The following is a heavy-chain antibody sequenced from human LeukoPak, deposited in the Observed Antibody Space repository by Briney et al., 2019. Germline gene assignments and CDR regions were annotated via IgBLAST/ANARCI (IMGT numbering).Heavy chain of an antibody. V-gene: IGHV1-69*04. CDR1: GYTFTDYY. J-gene: IGHJ4*02. D-gene: IGHD5-18*01. Sequence: SVKVSCKASGYTFTDYYMHWVRQAPGQGLEWMGRIIPILGIANYARNFQGRVTITADKSTNTAYMELSSLTSEDTAVYYCARDPDTAMVEVDYWGQGTLVTVSS. CDR2: IIPILGIA. CDR3: ARDPDTAMVEVDY.